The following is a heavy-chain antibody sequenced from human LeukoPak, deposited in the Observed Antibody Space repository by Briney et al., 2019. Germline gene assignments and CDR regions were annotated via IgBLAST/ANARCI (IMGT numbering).Heavy chain of an antibody. J-gene: IGHJ4*02. D-gene: IGHD1-26*01. CDR1: GGSVSSGSYY. CDR3: ASHTYSGSYFDY. CDR2: ISYSGST. Sequence: SETLSLTCTVSGGSVSSGSYYWSWIRQPPGKGLEWIGYISYSGSTYYNPSLKSRVTISVDTSKNQFSLNLSSVTAADTAVYYCASHTYSGSYFDYWGQGTLVTVSS. V-gene: IGHV4-39*01.